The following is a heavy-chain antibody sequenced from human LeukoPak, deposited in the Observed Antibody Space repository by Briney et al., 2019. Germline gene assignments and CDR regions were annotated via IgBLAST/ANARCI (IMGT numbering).Heavy chain of an antibody. CDR1: GFTFDDYG. V-gene: IGHV3-20*04. D-gene: IGHD6-6*01. CDR3: AREGQLAHYYYYYYMDV. Sequence: GGSLRLSCAASGFTFDDYGMSWVRQAPGKGLEWVSGINLNGGSTGYADSVKGRFTISRDNAKNSLYLQMNSLRAEDTAVYYCAREGQLAHYYYYYYMDVWGKGTTVTVSS. J-gene: IGHJ6*03. CDR2: INLNGGST.